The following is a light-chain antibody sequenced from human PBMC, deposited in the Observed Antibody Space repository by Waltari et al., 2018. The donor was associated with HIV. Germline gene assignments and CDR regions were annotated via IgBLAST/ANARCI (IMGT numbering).Light chain of an antibody. Sequence: QSVLTPPPSVSGAPGQRVTIPCTGGSSNIGAGYDVHWYQQIPGTAPKLLISGSKNRPSGVPDRFSASKSGTSASLAITGLQAEDEADYFCQSYDRSLSASVVFGGGTKLTVL. J-gene: IGLJ2*01. CDR2: GSK. V-gene: IGLV1-40*01. CDR1: SSNIGAGYD. CDR3: QSYDRSLSASVV.